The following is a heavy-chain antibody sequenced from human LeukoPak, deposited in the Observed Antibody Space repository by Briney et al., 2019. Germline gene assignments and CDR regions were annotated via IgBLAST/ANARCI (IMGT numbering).Heavy chain of an antibody. V-gene: IGHV1-46*01. J-gene: IGHJ4*02. Sequence: ASVKVSCKASGYIFTNYYMHWVRQAPGQGLEWMGMINPVGGSTIYAQQFQGRVTMTRDTSTSTVYMGLSSLRSGDTAVYYCTRDPSGFDYWGQGTLVTVSS. CDR2: INPVGGST. CDR1: GYIFTNYY. CDR3: TRDPSGFDY. D-gene: IGHD3-10*01.